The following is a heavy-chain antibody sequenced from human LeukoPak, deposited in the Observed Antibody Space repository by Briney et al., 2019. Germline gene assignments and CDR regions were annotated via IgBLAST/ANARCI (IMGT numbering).Heavy chain of an antibody. CDR3: TTDPTTAYYYYGMDV. J-gene: IGHJ6*02. D-gene: IGHD1-14*01. V-gene: IGHV3-15*01. CDR1: GFTFSYYN. CDR2: IKSKTDGGTT. Sequence: KPGGSLRLSCAASGFTFSYYNMNWVRQAPGKGLEWVGRIKSKTDGGTTDYAAPVKGRFTISRDDSKNTLYLQMNSLKTEDTAVYYCTTDPTTAYYYYGMDVWGQGTTVTVSS.